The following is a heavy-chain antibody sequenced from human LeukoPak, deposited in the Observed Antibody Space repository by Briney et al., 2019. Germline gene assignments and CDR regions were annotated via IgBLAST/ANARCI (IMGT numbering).Heavy chain of an antibody. CDR1: GGSISSYY. D-gene: IGHD5-18*01. J-gene: IGHJ6*03. CDR2: VHYSGST. V-gene: IGHV4-59*01. Sequence: SETLSLTCTVSGGSISSYYWSWIRQPPGKGLEWIGFVHYSGSTHYNPSLKSRVTISVDTSKNQVSLKLTSVTAADTAVYYCARTEESGYNYGYFGYYYYKDVWGKGTTVTVSS. CDR3: ARTEESGYNYGYFGYYYYKDV.